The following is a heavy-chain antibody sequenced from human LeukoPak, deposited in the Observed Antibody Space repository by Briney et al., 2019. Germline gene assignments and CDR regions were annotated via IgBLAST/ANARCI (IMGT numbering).Heavy chain of an antibody. CDR1: GFNFNTYT. CDR3: AKDPALWFGEPNYYFDY. Sequence: PGGSLRLSCAASGFNFNTYTMNWVRQAPGKGLEWVAVISYDGSNKYYADSVKGRFTISRDNSKNTLYLQMNSLRAEDTAVYYCAKDPALWFGEPNYYFDYWGQGTLVTVSS. V-gene: IGHV3-30-3*01. CDR2: ISYDGSNK. D-gene: IGHD3-10*01. J-gene: IGHJ4*02.